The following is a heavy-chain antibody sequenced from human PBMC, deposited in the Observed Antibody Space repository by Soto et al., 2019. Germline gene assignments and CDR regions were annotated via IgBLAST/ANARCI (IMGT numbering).Heavy chain of an antibody. V-gene: IGHV3-21*01. Sequence: WGSLRVGCAASVFTFNSYSMTWVRQAPGKGLELVSSISSRSSNIDYADSVKGRFTISRDNANNSLYLQMNNLSADDTAVYYCARDTKMLDPLIYMDHWGRGTMVTVSS. CDR3: ARDTKMLDPLIYMDH. J-gene: IGHJ4*02. CDR2: ISSRSSNI. D-gene: IGHD3-22*01. CDR1: VFTFNSYS.